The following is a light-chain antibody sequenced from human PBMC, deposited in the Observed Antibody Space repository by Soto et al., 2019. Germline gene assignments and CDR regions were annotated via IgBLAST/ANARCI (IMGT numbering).Light chain of an antibody. J-gene: IGKJ1*01. V-gene: IGKV3-15*01. Sequence: ELVMTQSPAPLSVSPGERATLSCRASQSVSSNLAWYQQKPGQAPRLLIYGASARATGSPARFSGSGSGTEFTLTISSLQSEDFAVYYCQQYNNWPRTFGQGTKVDIK. CDR1: QSVSSN. CDR3: QQYNNWPRT. CDR2: GAS.